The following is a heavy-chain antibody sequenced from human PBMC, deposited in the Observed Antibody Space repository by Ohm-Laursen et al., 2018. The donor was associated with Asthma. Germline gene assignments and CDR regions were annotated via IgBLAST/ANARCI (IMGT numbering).Heavy chain of an antibody. CDR2: IYPDGGEK. CDR1: GLPFSNFW. CDR3: ASDGDGGY. D-gene: IGHD4-17*01. Sequence: SLRLSCSASGLPFSNFWMSWVRQAPGKGLEWVANIYPDGGEKYYVDSVDGRFTISRDNAKNSLYLQMNSLRAEDTAVYYCASDGDGGYWGQGTLVTVSS. V-gene: IGHV3-7*04. J-gene: IGHJ4*02.